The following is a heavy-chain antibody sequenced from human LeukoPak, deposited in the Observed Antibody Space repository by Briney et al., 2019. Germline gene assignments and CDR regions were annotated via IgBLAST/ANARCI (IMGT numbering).Heavy chain of an antibody. CDR1: GFTFSSYG. CDR3: AKDSHRYCSSTSCYYFDY. V-gene: IGHV3-30*02. J-gene: IGHJ4*02. CDR2: IRYDGSNK. Sequence: RPGGSLRLSCAASGFTFSSYGMHWVRQAPGKGLEWVAFIRYDGSNKYYADSVKGRFTISRDNSKNTLYLQMNSLRAEDTAVYYCAKDSHRYCSSTSCYYFDYWGQGTLVTVSS. D-gene: IGHD2-2*01.